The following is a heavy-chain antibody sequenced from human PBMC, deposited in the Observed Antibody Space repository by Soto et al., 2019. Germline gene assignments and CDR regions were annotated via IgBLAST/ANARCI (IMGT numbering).Heavy chain of an antibody. CDR3: ALGGYNYGRPFDF. CDR2: VYHRGTT. V-gene: IGHV4-59*01. Sequence: SETLSLTCSVSGASISNYHYSWIRQSPGKGLEWIGYVYHRGTTYYTPSLKSRVNMSLDTSTNEFYLNLKSVTAADTAVYYCALGGYNYGRPFDFWGQGTLVTVSS. D-gene: IGHD5-18*01. CDR1: GASISNYH. J-gene: IGHJ4*02.